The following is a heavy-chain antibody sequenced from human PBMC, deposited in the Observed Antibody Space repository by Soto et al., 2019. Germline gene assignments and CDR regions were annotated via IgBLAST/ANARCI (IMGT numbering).Heavy chain of an antibody. J-gene: IGHJ4*02. CDR3: TRHGSGSYYDS. D-gene: IGHD1-26*01. Sequence: EVQLVESGGGLVQPGGSLRVSCAVSGFTFSTYWMHWVRQVLGKGLVWVSRINSDGTITTYADSVKGRFTISRDNAKNTLYLQMNSLRAEDTAVYYCTRHGSGSYYDSWGQGVLVTVSS. CDR1: GFTFSTYW. V-gene: IGHV3-74*02. CDR2: INSDGTIT.